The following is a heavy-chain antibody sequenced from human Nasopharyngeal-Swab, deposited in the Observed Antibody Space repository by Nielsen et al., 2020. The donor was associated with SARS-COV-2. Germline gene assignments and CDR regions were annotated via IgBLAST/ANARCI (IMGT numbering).Heavy chain of an antibody. D-gene: IGHD2-15*01. J-gene: IGHJ3*02. CDR2: INHSGST. V-gene: IGHV4-34*01. CDR3: AREGGYCSGGSCYRYGAFDI. CDR1: GGSFSGYY. Sequence: SETLCLTCAVYGGSFSGYYWSWIRQPPGKGLEWIGEINHSGSTNYNPSLKSRVTISVDTSKNQFSLKLSSVTAADTAVYYCAREGGYCSGGSCYRYGAFDIWGQGTMVTVSS.